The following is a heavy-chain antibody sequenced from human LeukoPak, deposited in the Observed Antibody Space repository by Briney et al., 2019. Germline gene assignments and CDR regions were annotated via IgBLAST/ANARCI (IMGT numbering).Heavy chain of an antibody. CDR1: GFTFSNFG. CDR2: ISHDESIK. Sequence: GGSLRLSCAASGFTFSNFGLHWVRQAPGKGLEWVAVISHDESIKNYADSVKGRFTISRDNSKNTLYLQMNSLRVEDTAVYNCAKDQGMRQPWNWFDSCGQGTLVTVSS. V-gene: IGHV3-33*06. J-gene: IGHJ5*01. D-gene: IGHD1-1*01. CDR3: AKDQGMRQPWNWFDS.